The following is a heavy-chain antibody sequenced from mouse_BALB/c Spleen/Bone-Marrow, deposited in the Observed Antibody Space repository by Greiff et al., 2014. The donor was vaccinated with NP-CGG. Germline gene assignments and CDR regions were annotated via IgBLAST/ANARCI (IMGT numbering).Heavy chain of an antibody. Sequence: EVQLQQSGTVLARPGASVKMSCKASGYSFASYWMHWVKQRPGQGLEWIGAIYPGNSDTRYNQKFKGKAKLTAVTSASTAYMELSSLTNEGSAVYYCTGYGNYVETSFAYWGQGTLVTVSA. CDR2: IYPGNSDT. CDR3: TGYGNYVETSFAY. CDR1: GYSFASYW. D-gene: IGHD2-1*01. J-gene: IGHJ3*01. V-gene: IGHV1-5*01.